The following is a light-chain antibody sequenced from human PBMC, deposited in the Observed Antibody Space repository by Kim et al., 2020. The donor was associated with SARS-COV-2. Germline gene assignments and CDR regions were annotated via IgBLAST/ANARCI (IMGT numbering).Light chain of an antibody. V-gene: IGLV4-69*01. CDR1: SGHSSYA. J-gene: IGLJ1*01. CDR3: QTWGTGIGVYV. Sequence: QPVLTQSPSASASLGASVKLTCTLSSGHSSYAIAWHQQQPEKGPRYLMKLNSDGSHSKGDGIPDRFSGSSSGAERYLTISSLQSEDEADYYCQTWGTGIGVYVFGTGTKVTVL. CDR2: LNSDGSH.